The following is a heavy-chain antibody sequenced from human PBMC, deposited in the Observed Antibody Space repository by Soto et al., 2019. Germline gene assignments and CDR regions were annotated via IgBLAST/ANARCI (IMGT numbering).Heavy chain of an antibody. Sequence: GASVKVSCKASGYTFTSYYMHWVRQAPGQGLEWLGIISPYNDYTIYAQKLQGRVTLTTDTSTRTVHLEVRGLKSDDTAVYYCARGGYYDNSWGKLSHYGLDVWGQGTSVTVSS. J-gene: IGHJ6*02. CDR2: ISPYNDYT. CDR1: GYTFTSYY. CDR3: ARGGYYDNSWGKLSHYGLDV. V-gene: IGHV1-18*04. D-gene: IGHD3-16*01.